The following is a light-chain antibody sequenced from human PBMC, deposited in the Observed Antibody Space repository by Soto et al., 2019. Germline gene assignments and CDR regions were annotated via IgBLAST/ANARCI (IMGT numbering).Light chain of an antibody. CDR3: CSYAGSPVV. J-gene: IGLJ2*01. V-gene: IGLV2-11*01. CDR2: DVS. CDR1: SSNIGDNY. Sequence: QSVLTQPPAVSAAPGQKVTISCSGSSSNIGDNYVSWYQQLPGTAPKLMIYDVSKRPSGVPDRFSGSKSGNTASLTISGLQAEDEADYYCCSYAGSPVVFGGGTKLTVL.